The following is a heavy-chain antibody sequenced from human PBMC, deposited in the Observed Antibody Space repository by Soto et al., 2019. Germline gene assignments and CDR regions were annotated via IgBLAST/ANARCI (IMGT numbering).Heavy chain of an antibody. V-gene: IGHV1-3*01. CDR2: INAGNGNT. CDR3: ARGPLRITMIVVVIGDAFDT. Sequence: ASVKVSCKASGYTFTSYAMHWVRQAPGQRLEWMGWINAGNGNTKYSQKFQGRVTITRDTSASTAYMELSSLRSEDTAVYYCARGPLRITMIVVVIGDAFDTWGHGTMVTVSS. D-gene: IGHD3-22*01. J-gene: IGHJ3*02. CDR1: GYTFTSYA.